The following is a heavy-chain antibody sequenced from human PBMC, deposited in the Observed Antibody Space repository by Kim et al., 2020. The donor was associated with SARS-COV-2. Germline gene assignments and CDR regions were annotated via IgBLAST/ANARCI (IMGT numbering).Heavy chain of an antibody. J-gene: IGHJ3*01. Sequence: GGSLRLSCAASGFKFTDYSFNWVRQAPGKGLEWISYIRFNREYADSVNGRFTMSRDDATNSVFLQMNDLTVEDTARYFCVRDYEWAFDFWGQGTMVTVS. CDR2: IRFNR. CDR3: VRDYEWAFDF. CDR1: GFKFTDYS. V-gene: IGHV3-48*04. D-gene: IGHD3-9*01.